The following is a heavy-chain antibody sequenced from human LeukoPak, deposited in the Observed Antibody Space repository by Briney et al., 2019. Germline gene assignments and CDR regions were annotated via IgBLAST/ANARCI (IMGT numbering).Heavy chain of an antibody. Sequence: GGSLRLSCAASGFTFSSYAMSWVRQAPGKGLEWVSAISGSGGSTYYADSVKGRFTISRDNSKNTLYLQMNSLRAEDTAVYYCAKVGSLAAAGTLYYFDYWGPGTLVTVSS. CDR3: AKVGSLAAAGTLYYFDY. D-gene: IGHD6-13*01. V-gene: IGHV3-23*01. J-gene: IGHJ4*02. CDR2: ISGSGGST. CDR1: GFTFSSYA.